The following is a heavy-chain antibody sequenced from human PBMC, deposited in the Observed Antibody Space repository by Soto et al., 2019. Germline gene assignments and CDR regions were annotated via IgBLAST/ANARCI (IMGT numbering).Heavy chain of an antibody. CDR1: GYTFTTYA. V-gene: IGHV1-46*03. J-gene: IGHJ4*02. CDR2: INPFDGSR. D-gene: IGHD3-10*01. CDR3: SRVDPGETSPFDH. Sequence: ASVKVSCKASGYTFTTYATHWVRQAPGQGLEWMGWINPFDGSRMFAQSFQGRVTMTRDTSTSTVYMEVSSLRSEDTAVYYCSRVDPGETSPFDHWGQGTLVTVSS.